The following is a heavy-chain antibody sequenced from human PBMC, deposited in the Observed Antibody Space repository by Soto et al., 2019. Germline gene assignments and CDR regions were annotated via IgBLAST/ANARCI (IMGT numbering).Heavy chain of an antibody. CDR3: AVVVVAATDY. Sequence: EVQLVESGGGLIQPGGSLRLSCAASGFTVSSNYMNWVRQAPGKGLEWVSAISGSGGSTYYADSVKGRFTISRDNSKNTLYLQMNSLRAEDTAVYYCAVVVVAATDYWGQGTLVTVSS. D-gene: IGHD2-15*01. CDR1: GFTVSSNY. CDR2: ISGSGGST. V-gene: IGHV3-23*04. J-gene: IGHJ4*02.